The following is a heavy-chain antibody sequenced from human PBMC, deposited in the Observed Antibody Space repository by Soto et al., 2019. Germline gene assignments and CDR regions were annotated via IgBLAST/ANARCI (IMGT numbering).Heavy chain of an antibody. V-gene: IGHV1-69*13. D-gene: IGHD1-26*01. CDR3: ARDRVEGAGWFDP. Sequence: SGKSYFKSFGGPVSSYFIMWGRQAPGQGLEWMGGIIPIFGTANYAQKFQGRVTIIADESTSTAYMELSSLRADDTAVYYCARDRVEGAGWFDPWGQGTLVTVSS. CDR2: IIPIFGTA. J-gene: IGHJ5*02. CDR1: GGPVSSYF.